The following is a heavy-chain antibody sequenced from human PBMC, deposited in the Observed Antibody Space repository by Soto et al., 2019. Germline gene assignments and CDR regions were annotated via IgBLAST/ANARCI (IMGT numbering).Heavy chain of an antibody. J-gene: IGHJ5*02. Sequence: GGSLRLSCAASGFTFSSYAMHWVRQAPGKGLEWVAVISYDGSNKYYADSVKGRFTISRDNSKNTLYLQMNSLRAEDTAVYYCARDRDSSGYSNWFDPWGQGTLVTVSS. CDR3: ARDRDSSGYSNWFDP. CDR1: GFTFSSYA. CDR2: ISYDGSNK. V-gene: IGHV3-30-3*01. D-gene: IGHD3-22*01.